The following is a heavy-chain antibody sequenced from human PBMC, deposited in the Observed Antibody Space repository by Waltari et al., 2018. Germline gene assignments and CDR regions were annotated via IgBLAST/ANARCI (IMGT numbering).Heavy chain of an antibody. J-gene: IGHJ4*02. CDR2: ISSSSSTI. CDR1: GFTFSSYS. CDR3: ASLSGSSWYTAGY. V-gene: IGHV3-48*01. Sequence: EVQLVESGGGLVQPGGSLRLSCAASGFTFSSYSMNWVRQAPGKGREWVSYISSSSSTIYYADSVKGRFTISRDNAKNSLYLQMNSLRAEDTAVYYCASLSGSSWYTAGYWGQGTLVTVSS. D-gene: IGHD6-13*01.